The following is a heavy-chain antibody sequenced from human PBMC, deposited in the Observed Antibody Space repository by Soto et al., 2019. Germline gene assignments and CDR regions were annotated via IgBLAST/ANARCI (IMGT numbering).Heavy chain of an antibody. J-gene: IGHJ4*02. CDR3: ATQFRYYFDY. Sequence: PVGSLRLSCAASGFTFSSFAMSWVRQAPGKGLDWVSAISGSGGSTYSADSVKGRFTISRDNSKNTLYLQMNSLRAEDTAVYYCATQFRYYFDYWGQGTLVTVSS. V-gene: IGHV3-23*01. CDR2: ISGSGGST. CDR1: GFTFSSFA.